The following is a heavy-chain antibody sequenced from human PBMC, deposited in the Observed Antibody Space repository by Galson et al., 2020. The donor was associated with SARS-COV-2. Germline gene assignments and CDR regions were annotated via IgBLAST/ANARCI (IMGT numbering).Heavy chain of an antibody. CDR1: GGSFSGYY. V-gene: IGHV4-34*01. Sequence: SETLSLTRAVYGGSFSGYYWSWIRQPPGKGLEWIGEINHSGSTNYNPSLKSRVTISVDTSKNQFSLKLSSVTAADTAVYYCARGALLMVYHHRIWFDPLGQGTLVTVSS. CDR2: INHSGST. J-gene: IGHJ5*02. D-gene: IGHD2-8*01. CDR3: ARGALLMVYHHRIWFDP.